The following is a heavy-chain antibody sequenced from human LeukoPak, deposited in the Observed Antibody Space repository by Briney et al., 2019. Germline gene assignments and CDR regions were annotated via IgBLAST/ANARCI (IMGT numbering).Heavy chain of an antibody. CDR2: IYTSGST. CDR3: ARDIVHTYYYDSSGYSSDY. V-gene: IGHV4-4*07. D-gene: IGHD3-22*01. Sequence: SETLSLTCTVSGGSICSYYWSWIRQPAGKGLEWIGRIYTSGSTNYNPSLKSRVTMSVDTSKNQFSLKLSSVTAADTAVYYCARDIVHTYYYDSSGYSSDYWGQGTLVTVSS. J-gene: IGHJ4*02. CDR1: GGSICSYY.